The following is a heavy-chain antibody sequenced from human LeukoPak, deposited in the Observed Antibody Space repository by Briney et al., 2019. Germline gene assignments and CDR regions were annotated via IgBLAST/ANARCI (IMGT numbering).Heavy chain of an antibody. CDR2: ISAYNGNT. CDR3: ARGSLLLWFGELLYQSMDAFDI. V-gene: IGHV1-18*01. Sequence: ASVKVSCKASGYTFTSYGISWVRQAPGQGLEWMGWISAYNGNTNYAQKLQGRVTMTTDTSTSTAYMELRSLRSDDTAVYYCARGSLLLWFGELLYQSMDAFDIWGQGTMVTVSS. CDR1: GYTFTSYG. D-gene: IGHD3-10*01. J-gene: IGHJ3*02.